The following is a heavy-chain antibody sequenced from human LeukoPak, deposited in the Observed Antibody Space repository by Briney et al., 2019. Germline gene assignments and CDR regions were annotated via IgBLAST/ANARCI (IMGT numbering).Heavy chain of an antibody. J-gene: IGHJ4*02. D-gene: IGHD3-22*01. Sequence: GGSLRLSCVASGFSFSSYCMHWVRQVPGKGLVWVSRINTDGSTTDTANSVKGRFTISRDNAKNTLYLQMNSLKGDDTALYYCAREGGSGHHYFLDYWGQGTLVTVSS. CDR2: INTDGSTT. CDR1: GFSFSSYC. CDR3: AREGGSGHHYFLDY. V-gene: IGHV3-74*01.